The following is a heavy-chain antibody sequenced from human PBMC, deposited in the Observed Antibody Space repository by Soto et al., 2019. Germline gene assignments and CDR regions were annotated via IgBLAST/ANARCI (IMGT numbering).Heavy chain of an antibody. J-gene: IGHJ6*02. Sequence: GASVKVSCKASGYTFTGYYMHWVRQAPGQGLEWMGWINPNSGGTNYAQKFQGRVTMTRDTSISTAYMELSRLRSDDTAVYYCARETGGVHCTNGVRSVSAYGMDVWGQGTTVTVSS. CDR2: INPNSGGT. CDR1: GYTFTGYY. V-gene: IGHV1-2*02. D-gene: IGHD2-8*01. CDR3: ARETGGVHCTNGVRSVSAYGMDV.